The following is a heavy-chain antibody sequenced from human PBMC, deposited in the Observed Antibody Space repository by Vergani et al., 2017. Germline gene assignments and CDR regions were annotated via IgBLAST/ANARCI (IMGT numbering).Heavy chain of an antibody. D-gene: IGHD3-10*01. V-gene: IGHV3-23*01. CDR1: EFTFSNYA. CDR3: AKQYFVSGNYLFDY. CDR2: ISVSGVSA. Sequence: EVQLLESGGGLVQPGGSLGLTCAASEFTFSNYAMNWVRQAPGKGLEWVSGISVSGVSAYYTDSVKGRFTISRDNSKNMLILQMNNLRTEDTAIYYCAKQYFVSGNYLFDYWGQGTLVTVSS. J-gene: IGHJ4*02.